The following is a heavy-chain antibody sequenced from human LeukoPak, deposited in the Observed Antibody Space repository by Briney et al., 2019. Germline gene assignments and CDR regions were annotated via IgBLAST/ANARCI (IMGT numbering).Heavy chain of an antibody. J-gene: IGHJ4*02. D-gene: IGHD6-19*01. V-gene: IGHV3-74*01. CDR2: INSDGSST. Sequence: GGSLRLSCAASGFTFSSYWMHWVRQAPGKGLVWVSRINSDGSSTSYTDSVKGRFTISRDNAKNTLYLQMNSLRAEDTAVYYCARFNLAGSGGIDYWGQGTLVTVSS. CDR3: ARFNLAGSGGIDY. CDR1: GFTFSSYW.